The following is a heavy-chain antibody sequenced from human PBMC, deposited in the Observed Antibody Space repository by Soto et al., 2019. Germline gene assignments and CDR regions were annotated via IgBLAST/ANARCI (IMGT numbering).Heavy chain of an antibody. CDR3: ARDRGRYALDY. D-gene: IGHD3-10*01. CDR2: ISANNGNT. J-gene: IGHJ4*01. Sequence: QVQLVQSGAEVKKPGASVKVSCKASGYTFTSYGISWVRQAPGQGLEWMGWISANNGNTNYAQKLQGRVTMTTAASTSTAYMELRGLRSDDTALYYCARDRGRYALDYWGYGTLVSVSS. V-gene: IGHV1-18*01. CDR1: GYTFTSYG.